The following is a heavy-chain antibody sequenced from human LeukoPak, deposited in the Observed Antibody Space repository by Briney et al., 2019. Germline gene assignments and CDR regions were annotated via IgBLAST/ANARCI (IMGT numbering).Heavy chain of an antibody. D-gene: IGHD6-19*01. J-gene: IGHJ4*02. CDR2: INSDGSST. CDR3: AGETPYSSGWHHFDY. Sequence: GGSLRLSCAASGFTFSSYWMHWVRQAPGKGLVWVSRINSDGSSTSYADSVKGRFTISRDNAKNTLYLQMNSLRAEDTAVYYCAGETPYSSGWHHFDYWGQGTLVTVSS. CDR1: GFTFSSYW. V-gene: IGHV3-74*01.